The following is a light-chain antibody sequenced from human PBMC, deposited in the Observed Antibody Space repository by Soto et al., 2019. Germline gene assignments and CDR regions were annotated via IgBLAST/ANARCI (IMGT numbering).Light chain of an antibody. V-gene: IGKV3-11*01. Sequence: EIVLTQSPATLSLSPGERATLSWRASQSVSSYLAWYQQKPGQAPRLLIYDASNRATGIPARFSGSGSGTDFTLTISSLEPEDFAVYYCQQRSNWITFGQGTRLEMK. J-gene: IGKJ5*01. CDR3: QQRSNWIT. CDR2: DAS. CDR1: QSVSSY.